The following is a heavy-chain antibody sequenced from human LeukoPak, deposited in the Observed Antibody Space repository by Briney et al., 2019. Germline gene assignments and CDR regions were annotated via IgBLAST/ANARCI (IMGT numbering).Heavy chain of an antibody. V-gene: IGHV3-66*01. Sequence: GGSLRLSCAASGFTVSSNYMTWVRQAPGKGLEWVSVIYSGGSTYYADSVKGRFTISRDNSKNTLYLQLNSLRAEDTAVYYCARDDIAVAGQDYWGQGTLVTVSS. J-gene: IGHJ4*02. D-gene: IGHD6-19*01. CDR2: IYSGGST. CDR1: GFTVSSNY. CDR3: ARDDIAVAGQDY.